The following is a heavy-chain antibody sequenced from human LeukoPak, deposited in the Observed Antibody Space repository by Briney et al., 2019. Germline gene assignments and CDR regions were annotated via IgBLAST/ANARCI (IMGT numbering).Heavy chain of an antibody. J-gene: IGHJ3*02. CDR1: GGSISSYY. CDR3: ARDRPGIAVAGDAFDI. CDR2: LYNRGST. V-gene: IGHV4-59*01. D-gene: IGHD6-19*01. Sequence: PSETLSLTCTVSGGSISSYYWSRIRQPPGKGLEWIGYLYNRGSTNYNPSLKSRVTISVDTSKNQFSLKLRSVTAADTAVYYCARDRPGIAVAGDAFDIWGQGTMVTVSS.